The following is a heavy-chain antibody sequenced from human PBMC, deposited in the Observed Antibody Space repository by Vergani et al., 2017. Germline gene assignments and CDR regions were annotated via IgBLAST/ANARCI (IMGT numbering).Heavy chain of an antibody. V-gene: IGHV3-23*01. J-gene: IGHJ6*02. CDR2: ISGSGGST. CDR3: AKGDYDFWSGYYYGMDV. CDR1: GFTFSTYA. Sequence: EVQLLESGGGLVQPGGSLRLSCAASGFTFSTYAMSWVRQAPGKGLEWVSVISGSGGSTYYADSVKGRFTISRDNSKNTLYLQMNSLRAEDTAVYYCAKGDYDFWSGYYYGMDVWGQGTTVTVSS. D-gene: IGHD3-3*01.